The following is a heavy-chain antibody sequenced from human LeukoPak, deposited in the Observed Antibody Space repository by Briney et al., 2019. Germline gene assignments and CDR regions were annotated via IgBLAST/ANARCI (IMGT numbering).Heavy chain of an antibody. Sequence: SETLCLTCAVNGGSLSNYQWTWIRQSPEKGLEWIGKIKHVGSTNYNPSLTSRVSVSLEAPKNQISLELRSVTAADTAVYYFARGVSTPSDTGAYGGGYYYFDIWGQGILVTVSS. CDR3: ARGVSTPSDTGAYGGGYYYFDI. J-gene: IGHJ4*02. CDR1: GGSLSNYQ. D-gene: IGHD4-17*01. V-gene: IGHV4-34*01. CDR2: IKHVGST.